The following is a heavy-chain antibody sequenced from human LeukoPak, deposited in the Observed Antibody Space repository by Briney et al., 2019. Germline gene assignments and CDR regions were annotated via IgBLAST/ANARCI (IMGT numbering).Heavy chain of an antibody. Sequence: ASVKLSCKASGYTLTGHYVHWVRQAPGQGLEWMGWIDPSSGGTNSAQKFQGRVTMARDTSITTVYMELSSLTSDDTAIYFCARDRIAPAGSIIDYWGQGTLVTVSS. J-gene: IGHJ4*02. V-gene: IGHV1-2*02. CDR2: IDPSSGGT. CDR3: ARDRIAPAGSIIDY. D-gene: IGHD6-13*01. CDR1: GYTLTGHY.